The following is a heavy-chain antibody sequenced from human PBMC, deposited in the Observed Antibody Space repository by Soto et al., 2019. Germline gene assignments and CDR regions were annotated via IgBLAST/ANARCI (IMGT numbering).Heavy chain of an antibody. Sequence: QVQLVESGGGVVQPGRSLRLSCAASGFTFSSYAMHWVRQAPGKGLEWVAVISYDGSNKYYADSVKGRFTISRDNSKNTLYLQMNSLRAEDTAVYYCARDRRGVVVVAAADYWGQGTLVTVSS. CDR1: GFTFSSYA. CDR3: ARDRRGVVVVAAADY. D-gene: IGHD2-15*01. CDR2: ISYDGSNK. V-gene: IGHV3-30-3*01. J-gene: IGHJ4*02.